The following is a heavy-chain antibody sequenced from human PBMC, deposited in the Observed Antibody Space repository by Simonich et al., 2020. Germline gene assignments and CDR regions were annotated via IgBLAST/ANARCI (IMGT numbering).Heavy chain of an antibody. Sequence: QVQLQQWGAGLLKPSETLSLTCAVYGGSFSGYHWSWIRQPPGKGLEWIGEINHSGSTNYNPSLKSRVTISVDTSKNQFSLKLSSVTAADTAVYYCAREGFSGSYYDYWGQGTLVTVSS. D-gene: IGHD1-26*01. V-gene: IGHV4-34*01. CDR3: AREGFSGSYYDY. CDR2: INHSGST. J-gene: IGHJ4*02. CDR1: GGSFSGYH.